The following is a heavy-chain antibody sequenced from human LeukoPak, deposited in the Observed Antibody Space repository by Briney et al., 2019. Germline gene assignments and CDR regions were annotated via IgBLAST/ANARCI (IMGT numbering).Heavy chain of an antibody. D-gene: IGHD1-26*01. J-gene: IGHJ4*02. CDR2: INPNSGGT. CDR3: ARAFRAMRELLGDY. CDR1: GYTFTGYY. V-gene: IGHV1-2*02. Sequence: ASVKVSCKASGYTFTGYYMHWVRQAPGQGLEWMGWINPNSGGTNYAQKLQGRVTMTTDTSTSTAYMELRSLRSDDTAVYYCARAFRAMRELLGDYWGQGTLVTVSS.